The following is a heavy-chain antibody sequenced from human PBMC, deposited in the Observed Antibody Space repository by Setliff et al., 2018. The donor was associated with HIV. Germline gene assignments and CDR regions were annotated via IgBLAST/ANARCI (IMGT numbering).Heavy chain of an antibody. Sequence: KPSETLSLTCAVSGYSISSGYYWGWIRQPPGKGLEWIGEIFHGGNTNYSPSLESRVTLSVDKSKNQFSLKLSSVTAADTAVYYCARHGAYEAYYDYMDVWGKGTTVTVSS. CDR1: GYSISSGYY. V-gene: IGHV4-38-2*01. D-gene: IGHD5-12*01. CDR3: ARHGAYEAYYDYMDV. CDR2: IFHGGNT. J-gene: IGHJ6*03.